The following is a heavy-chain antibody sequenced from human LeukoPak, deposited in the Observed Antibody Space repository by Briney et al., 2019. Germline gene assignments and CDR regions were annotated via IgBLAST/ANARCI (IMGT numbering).Heavy chain of an antibody. V-gene: IGHV4-39*01. CDR1: GGSISSSSYY. CDR2: IYYSGST. CDR3: ARVLGDYYDSSGYRSLYFDY. J-gene: IGHJ4*02. D-gene: IGHD3-22*01. Sequence: SETLSLTCSVSGGSISSSSYYWGWIRQPPGKGLEWIGSIYYSGSTYYTPSLKSRVTISVDTSKNQFSLKLSSVTAADTAVYYCARVLGDYYDSSGYRSLYFDYWGQGTLVTVSS.